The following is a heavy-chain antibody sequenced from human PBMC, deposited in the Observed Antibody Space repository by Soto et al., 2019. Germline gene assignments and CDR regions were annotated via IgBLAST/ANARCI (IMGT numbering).Heavy chain of an antibody. CDR3: ARALILTGYYIHDAFDI. J-gene: IGHJ3*02. CDR1: GGSISSYY. D-gene: IGHD3-9*01. V-gene: IGHV4-59*01. Sequence: SETLSLTCTVSGGSISSYYWSWIRQPPGKGLEWIGYIYYSGSTNYNPSLKSRVTISVDTSKNQFSLKLSSVTAADTAVYYCARALILTGYYIHDAFDIWCQGTMVTVSS. CDR2: IYYSGST.